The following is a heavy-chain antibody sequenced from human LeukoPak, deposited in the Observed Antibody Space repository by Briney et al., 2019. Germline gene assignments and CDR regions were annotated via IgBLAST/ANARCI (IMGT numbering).Heavy chain of an antibody. Sequence: GGSLRLSCVGSGFTFSNYAVTWVRQAPGKGLEWVSGISGSGSSTYYADSVKGQFTISRDNSKNAVYLQVNSLSAEDTAVYYCAKLGNGNVWGTYRDNWCHPWGQGTLVTVSS. CDR3: AKLGNGNVWGTYRDNWCHP. CDR1: GFTFSNYA. D-gene: IGHD3-16*02. J-gene: IGHJ5*02. CDR2: ISGSGSST. V-gene: IGHV3-23*01.